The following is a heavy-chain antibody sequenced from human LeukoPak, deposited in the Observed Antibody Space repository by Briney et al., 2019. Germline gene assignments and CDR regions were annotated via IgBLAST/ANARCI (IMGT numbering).Heavy chain of an antibody. CDR1: GFTFSSHG. Sequence: GESLKISCAASGFTFSSHGMQWVRQAPGKGLEWVALIWYDGSKTNYADSVMGRFTISRDDSKNTLYLQMDNLRVEDTAVYFCARDLSYGSLSFDPWGQGTLVTVSS. CDR2: IWYDGSKT. V-gene: IGHV3-33*01. D-gene: IGHD3-10*01. CDR3: ARDLSYGSLSFDP. J-gene: IGHJ5*02.